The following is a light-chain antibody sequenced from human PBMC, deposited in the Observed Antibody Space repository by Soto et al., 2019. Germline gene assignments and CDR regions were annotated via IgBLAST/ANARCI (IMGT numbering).Light chain of an antibody. CDR1: QSVSSSY. Sequence: EIVLTQSAGTVSLSPGERATLSCRASQSVSSSYLAWYQQKPGQAPRLLIYGASSRATGIPDRFSGSGSGTEFTLTISSLQSEDFAVYYCQQYHNWPITFGQGTRLEIK. CDR3: QQYHNWPIT. CDR2: GAS. J-gene: IGKJ5*01. V-gene: IGKV3-20*01.